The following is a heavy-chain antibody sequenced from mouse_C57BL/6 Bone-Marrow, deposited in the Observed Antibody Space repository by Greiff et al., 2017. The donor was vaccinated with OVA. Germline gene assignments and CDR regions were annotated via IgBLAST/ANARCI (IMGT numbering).Heavy chain of an antibody. J-gene: IGHJ1*03. CDR2: ISYSGST. CDR1: GYSITSGYD. V-gene: IGHV3-1*01. D-gene: IGHD6-1*01. CDR3: AREETRLLWYFDV. Sequence: VQLQQSGPGMVKPSQPLSFTCTVIGYSITSGYDWHWIRHFPGNKLEWMGFISYSGSTNYNPTFKSRTSITHDTSKNHFFLKLNSVTTEDTATYYCAREETRLLWYFDVWGTGTTVTVSS.